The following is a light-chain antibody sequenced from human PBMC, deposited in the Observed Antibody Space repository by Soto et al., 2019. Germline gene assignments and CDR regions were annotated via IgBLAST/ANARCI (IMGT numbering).Light chain of an antibody. CDR1: QDISKY. CDR3: HQYYSYVSWT. J-gene: IGKJ1*01. CDR2: GAS. V-gene: IGKV1-16*01. Sequence: DIQMTQSPSSLSASVGHRVTITCQASQDISKYLNWYQQKPGKAPKLLIYGASTLESGVPSRFSGSGSGTDFTLTINYLQSEDFATYYCHQYYSYVSWTFGQGTKVDIK.